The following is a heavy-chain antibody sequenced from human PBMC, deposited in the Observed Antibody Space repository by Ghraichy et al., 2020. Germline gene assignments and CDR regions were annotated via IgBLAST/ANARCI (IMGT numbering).Heavy chain of an antibody. D-gene: IGHD5-18*01. J-gene: IGHJ3*01. CDR1: GFSLSSSAMS. CDR2: IAWDDDK. CDR3: ARNIRGYAYGGALDV. V-gene: IGHV2-70*01. Sequence: SGPTLVKPTQTLTLTCTFSGFSLSSSAMSVSWIRQPPGKALEWLALIAWDDDKNYNPSLMTRLSISKDTSKNQVVLRVTNVDPMDTGTYYCARNIRGYAYGGALDVWGQGATVTVSS.